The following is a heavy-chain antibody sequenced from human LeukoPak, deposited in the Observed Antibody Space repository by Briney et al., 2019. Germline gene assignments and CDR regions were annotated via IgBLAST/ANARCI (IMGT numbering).Heavy chain of an antibody. D-gene: IGHD6-6*01. V-gene: IGHV4-30-4*08. Sequence: PSQTLSLTCTVSGGSLSSGDYYWSWIRQPPGKGLEGIGYIYYSGSTYYNPSLKSRVTISVHTSKNQFSLRLTSVTAADTAVYYCARVNPSLGVYFDYWGQGTLVTVSS. CDR1: GGSLSSGDYY. CDR2: IYYSGST. CDR3: ARVNPSLGVYFDY. J-gene: IGHJ4*02.